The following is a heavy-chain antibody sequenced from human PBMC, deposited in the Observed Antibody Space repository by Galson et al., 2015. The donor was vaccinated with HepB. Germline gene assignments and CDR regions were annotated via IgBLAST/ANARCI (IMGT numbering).Heavy chain of an antibody. Sequence: SVKVSCKASGGTFSSYAISWVRQAPGQGLEWMGGIIPIFGTANYAQKFQGRVTITADESTSTAYMELSSLRSEDTAVYYCARDPDPAGERVVGNYYYYGMDVWGQGTTVTVSS. CDR1: GGTFSSYA. CDR3: ARDPDPAGERVVGNYYYYGMDV. J-gene: IGHJ6*02. D-gene: IGHD2-15*01. CDR2: IIPIFGTA. V-gene: IGHV1-69*13.